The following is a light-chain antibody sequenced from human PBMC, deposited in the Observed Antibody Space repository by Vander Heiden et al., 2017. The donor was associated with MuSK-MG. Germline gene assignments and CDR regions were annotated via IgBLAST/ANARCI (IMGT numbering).Light chain of an antibody. CDR2: ANN. CDR3: QSYDSSLRGVV. V-gene: IGLV1-40*01. J-gene: IGLJ2*01. Sequence: HFVLTQPPSVSGAPGQKVTISCTGSSSNIGAPFDVHWYKQLPGAAPDLLIYANNNRPSGVPDRLSGSKSGTSASLATTGLRAEEEADYYCQSYDSSLRGVVFGGGTKVTVL. CDR1: SSNIGAPFD.